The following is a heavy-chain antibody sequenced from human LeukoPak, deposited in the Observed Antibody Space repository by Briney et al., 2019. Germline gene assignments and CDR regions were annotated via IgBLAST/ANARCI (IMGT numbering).Heavy chain of an antibody. CDR3: AKGIQLWSNFDY. CDR2: IYSGGST. V-gene: IGHV3-66*02. D-gene: IGHD5-18*01. J-gene: IGHJ4*02. Sequence: GGSLRLSCAASGFTVSSNYMSWVRQAPGKGLEWVSVIYSGGSTYYADSVKGRFTISRDNSKNTLYLQMNSLRAEDTAVYYCAKGIQLWSNFDYWGQGTLVTVSS. CDR1: GFTVSSNY.